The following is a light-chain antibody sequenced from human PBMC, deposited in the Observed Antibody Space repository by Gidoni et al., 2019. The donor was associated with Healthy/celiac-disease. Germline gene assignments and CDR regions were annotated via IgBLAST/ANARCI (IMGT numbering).Light chain of an antibody. CDR1: QSVSSN. J-gene: IGKJ4*01. CDR2: GAS. Sequence: VMTQSPATRSVSPGERATLSCRASQSVSSNLAWYQQNPGQAPRLLIYGASTRATCIPARFSGSWSGTEFTLTISSLQAEEFAVYYCQQYNNWPPLTFGCGTKVEIK. V-gene: IGKV3-15*01. CDR3: QQYNNWPPLT.